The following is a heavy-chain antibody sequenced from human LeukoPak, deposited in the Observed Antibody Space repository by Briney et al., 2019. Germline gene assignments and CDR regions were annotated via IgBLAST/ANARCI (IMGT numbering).Heavy chain of an antibody. V-gene: IGHV1-18*01. CDR1: GYTFTSYG. Sequence: GASVKVSCKASGYTFTSYGISWVRQAPGQGLEWMGWISAYNGNTNYAQKLQGRVTMTTDTSTSTAYMELRSLRADDTAVYYCARDLRGYDFWSGFNFWFDPWGQGTLVTVSS. CDR3: ARDLRGYDFWSGFNFWFDP. CDR2: ISAYNGNT. D-gene: IGHD3-3*01. J-gene: IGHJ5*02.